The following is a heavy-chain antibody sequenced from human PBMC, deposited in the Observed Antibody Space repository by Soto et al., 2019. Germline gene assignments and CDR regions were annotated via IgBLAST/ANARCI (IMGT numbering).Heavy chain of an antibody. CDR3: ARGDYYDTSGPFSDAFDI. CDR1: GFTFSNYW. Sequence: GGSLRLSCAASGFTFSNYWMSWVRQAPGKGLEWVTNIKQDGSQKWYVDSVKGRFTISRDNAKNSLYLQMNSLRAEDTAVYYCARGDYYDTSGPFSDAFDIWSRGTMVTVSS. J-gene: IGHJ3*02. D-gene: IGHD3-22*01. CDR2: IKQDGSQK. V-gene: IGHV3-7*04.